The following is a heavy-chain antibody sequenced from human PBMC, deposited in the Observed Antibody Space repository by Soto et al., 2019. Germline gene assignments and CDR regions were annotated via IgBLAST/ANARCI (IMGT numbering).Heavy chain of an antibody. CDR2: IIPIFGTA. CDR3: ARSNDYVWGSYRTAFDY. D-gene: IGHD3-16*02. Sequence: SGKVAGKASGGTFSSDAISWVRQAPGQGIEWMGGIIPIFGTANYAQKFQGRVTSTADEATSTAYMELSSLRSEDRAVYYWARSNDYVWGSYRTAFDYWS. V-gene: IGHV1-69*13. CDR1: GGTFSSDA. J-gene: IGHJ4*01.